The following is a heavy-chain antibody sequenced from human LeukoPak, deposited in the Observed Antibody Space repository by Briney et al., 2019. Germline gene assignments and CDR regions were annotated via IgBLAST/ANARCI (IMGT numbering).Heavy chain of an antibody. D-gene: IGHD3-10*01. V-gene: IGHV5-51*01. Sequence: GESLKISCQGSGYSFSTYWIGGVRQLPGEGLEGMGVIYSDDSDTRYSPSFQGQVTISADRSIRTAYLQWTSLTASDTAMYYCARQRGSSGTINWLDPWGQGTLVTVSS. CDR2: IYSDDSDT. CDR3: ARQRGSSGTINWLDP. CDR1: GYSFSTYW. J-gene: IGHJ5*02.